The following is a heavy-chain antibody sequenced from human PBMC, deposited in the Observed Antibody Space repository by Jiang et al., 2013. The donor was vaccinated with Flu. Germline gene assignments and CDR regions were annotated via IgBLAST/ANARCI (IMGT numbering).Heavy chain of an antibody. J-gene: IGHJ4*02. CDR3: ARYTSVGYFDH. CDR1: GASISSDGYY. D-gene: IGHD4-23*01. CDR2: IYNTGSS. V-gene: IGHV4-31*03. Sequence: PGLVKPSQTLSLTCSVSGASISSDGYYWSWIRQHPGKGLEWIAYIYNTGSSYYNPSLQSRVSISVDTSKNQFSLKLSSVTAADTAVYYCARYTSVGYFDHWGQGALVTVSS.